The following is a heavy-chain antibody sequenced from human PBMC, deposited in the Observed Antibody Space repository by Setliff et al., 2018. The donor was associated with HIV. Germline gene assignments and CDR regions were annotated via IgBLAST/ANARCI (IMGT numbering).Heavy chain of an antibody. Sequence: TSETLSLTCSVSGDSISSGSYYWSWIRLPAGKGLEWIGQIHTTGSTNYNPSLKSRVTISMDTPKNQFSLNLNSVTATDTAVYYCAKRTFGSGRLDPWGQGTLVTVSS. D-gene: IGHD3-16*01. J-gene: IGHJ5*02. CDR1: GDSISSGSYY. V-gene: IGHV4-61*09. CDR2: IHTTGST. CDR3: AKRTFGSGRLDP.